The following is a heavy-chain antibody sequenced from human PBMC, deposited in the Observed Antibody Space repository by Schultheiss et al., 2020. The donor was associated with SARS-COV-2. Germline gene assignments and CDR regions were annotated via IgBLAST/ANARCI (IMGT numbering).Heavy chain of an antibody. J-gene: IGHJ6*02. V-gene: IGHV4-34*01. D-gene: IGHD3-22*01. CDR2: INHSGST. CDR1: GGSFSGYY. Sequence: SETLSLTCAVYGGSFSGYYWSWIRQPPGKGLEWIGEINHSGSTNYNPSLKSRVTISVDTSKNQFSLKLSSVTAADTAVYYCARHPYYYDSSGYYSKTSYYYYGMDAWGQGTTVTVSS. CDR3: ARHPYYYDSSGYYSKTSYYYYGMDA.